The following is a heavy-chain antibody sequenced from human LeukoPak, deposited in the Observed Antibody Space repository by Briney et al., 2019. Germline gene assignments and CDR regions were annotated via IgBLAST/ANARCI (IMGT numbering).Heavy chain of an antibody. D-gene: IGHD2-2*01. V-gene: IGHV3-74*01. CDR1: GNYW. CDR2: INSDGSWT. CDR3: VSFYETY. Sequence: GGSLRLSCAASGNYWMHWVRQAPGKGLVWVSHINSDGSWTGYADSVKGQFTISKDNAKNTVYLQMNNLRAEDTAVYYCVSFYETYWGRGTLVTVSS. J-gene: IGHJ4*02.